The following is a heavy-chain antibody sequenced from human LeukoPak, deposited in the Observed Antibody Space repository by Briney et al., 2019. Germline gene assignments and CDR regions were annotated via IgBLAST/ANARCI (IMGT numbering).Heavy chain of an antibody. J-gene: IGHJ5*02. CDR3: ARHTYDCSSTSCYSFDP. V-gene: IGHV5-51*01. Sequence: GESLKISCKGSGYSFTSYWIGWVRQMPGKGLEWMGIIYPGDSDTRYSPSFQGQVTISADKSISTAYVQWSSLKASDTAMYYCARHTYDCSSTSCYSFDPWGQGTLVTVSS. CDR1: GYSFTSYW. CDR2: IYPGDSDT. D-gene: IGHD2-2*02.